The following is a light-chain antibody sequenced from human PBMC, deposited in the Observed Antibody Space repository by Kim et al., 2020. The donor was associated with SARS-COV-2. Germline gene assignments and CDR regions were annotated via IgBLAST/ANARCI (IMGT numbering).Light chain of an antibody. CDR3: PTYDSSLSGWL. CDR1: STYNGGAYD. CDR2: CNL. Sequence: QVVNTYTAGSTYNGGAYDVHWYQQLPGTAPNLIIYCNLHRPSGVPDRFAGSKSGTSASLAITGLQSEDESDYYCPTYDSSLSGWLFGGGTQRTVL. J-gene: IGLJ2*01. V-gene: IGLV1-40*01.